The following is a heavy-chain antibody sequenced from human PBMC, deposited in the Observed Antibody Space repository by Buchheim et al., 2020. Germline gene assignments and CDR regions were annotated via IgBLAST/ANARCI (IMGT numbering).Heavy chain of an antibody. D-gene: IGHD1-26*01. V-gene: IGHV3-30*18. Sequence: QVQLVESGGGVVQPGRSLRLSCAASGFTFSSYGMHWVRQAPGKGLEWVALISYDGRHRYYADSVKGRFTISRDNSKTTLYLQLNSLRAEDTAVYYCAKEVWSWEQKSSFDYWGQGTL. CDR3: AKEVWSWEQKSSFDY. J-gene: IGHJ4*02. CDR1: GFTFSSYG. CDR2: ISYDGRHR.